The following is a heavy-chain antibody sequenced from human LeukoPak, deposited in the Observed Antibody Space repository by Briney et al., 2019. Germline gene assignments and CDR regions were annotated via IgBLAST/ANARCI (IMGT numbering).Heavy chain of an antibody. CDR1: GFTFSSYG. CDR3: ARGYSYGYDFDY. Sequence: TGRSLRLSCAASGFTFSSYGMHWVRQAPGKGLEWVAVISFDGSNKYYADSVKGRFTISRDNSKNMLYLQMNSLRAEDTAVYYCARGYSYGYDFDYWGQGTLVTVSS. CDR2: ISFDGSNK. V-gene: IGHV3-30*03. J-gene: IGHJ4*02. D-gene: IGHD5-18*01.